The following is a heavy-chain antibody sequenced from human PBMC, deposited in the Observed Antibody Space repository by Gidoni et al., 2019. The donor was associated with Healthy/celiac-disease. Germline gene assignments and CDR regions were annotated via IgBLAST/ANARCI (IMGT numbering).Heavy chain of an antibody. CDR3: ARCGDGYNCQAAFDI. V-gene: IGHV1-69*06. Sequence: QVQLVQSGAEVKKPGSSVKVSCKASRGPFSNYAISWVRQAPGQGLEWMGGIIPILGTANYAQKFQGRVTITADKSTSTAYMELSSLRSEDTAVYYCARCGDGYNCQAAFDIWGQGTMVTVSS. J-gene: IGHJ3*02. CDR1: RGPFSNYA. D-gene: IGHD5-12*01. CDR2: IIPILGTA.